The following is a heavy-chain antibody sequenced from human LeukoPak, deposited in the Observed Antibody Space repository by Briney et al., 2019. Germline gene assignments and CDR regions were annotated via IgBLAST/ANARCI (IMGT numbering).Heavy chain of an antibody. CDR2: INPNSGGT. CDR1: GYTFTGYY. CDR3: ARVPYDSSGYPNYYFDY. V-gene: IGHV1-2*02. D-gene: IGHD3-22*01. J-gene: IGHJ4*02. Sequence: ASVKVSCKASGYTFTGYYMHWVRQAPGQGLEWMGWINPNSGGTNYAQKLQGRVTMTTDTSTSTAYMELRSLRTDDTAVYYCARVPYDSSGYPNYYFDYWGQGTLVTVSS.